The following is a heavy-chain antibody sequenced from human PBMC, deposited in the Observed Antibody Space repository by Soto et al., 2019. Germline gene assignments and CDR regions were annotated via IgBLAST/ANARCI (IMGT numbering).Heavy chain of an antibody. CDR1: GFTFSSYA. J-gene: IGHJ3*02. CDR3: ARGMYSSSWYGDI. CDR2: ISYDGSNK. Sequence: QVQLVESGGGVVQPGRSVRLSCAASGFTFSSYAMHWVRQAPGKGLEWVAVISYDGSNKYYADSVKGRFTISRDNSKNTLYLQMNSLRAEDTAVYYCARGMYSSSWYGDIWGQATMVTVSS. V-gene: IGHV3-30-3*01. D-gene: IGHD6-13*01.